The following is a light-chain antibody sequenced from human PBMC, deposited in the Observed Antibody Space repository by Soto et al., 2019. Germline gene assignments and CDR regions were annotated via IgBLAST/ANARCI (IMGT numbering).Light chain of an antibody. CDR3: CSYTTSNTRQIV. V-gene: IGLV2-14*01. J-gene: IGLJ1*01. Sequence: QSALTQPASVSGSPGQSITISCTGTSSDVGGYIYVSWYQQHPGKAPKFMIYDVSNRPSGVSNRFSGSKSGNTASLTISGLQAEDEADYYCCSYTTSNTRQIVFGTGTKVTLL. CDR1: SSDVGGYIY. CDR2: DVS.